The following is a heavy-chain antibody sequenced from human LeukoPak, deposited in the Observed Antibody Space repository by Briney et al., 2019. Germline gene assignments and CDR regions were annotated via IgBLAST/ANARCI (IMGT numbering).Heavy chain of an antibody. Sequence: GGSLRLSCAASGFTFSNGWMSWVRQAPRKGLEWVGQIRTESDGATTDYAAPVKGRFTISRDDSKNTLFLQMNSLKTEDTALYYCTWSGLKIESWGQGTLVTVSS. J-gene: IGHJ4*02. CDR3: TWSGLKIES. V-gene: IGHV3-15*01. D-gene: IGHD3-3*01. CDR1: GFTFSNGW. CDR2: IRTESDGATT.